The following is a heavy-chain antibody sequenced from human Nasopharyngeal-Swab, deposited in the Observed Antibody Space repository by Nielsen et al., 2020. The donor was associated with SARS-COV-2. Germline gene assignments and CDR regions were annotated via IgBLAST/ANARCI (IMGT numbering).Heavy chain of an antibody. CDR2: ISYDGSNK. CDR1: GFTFSSYG. D-gene: IGHD5-12*01. Sequence: GESLKISCAASGFTFSSYGMHWVRQAPGKGPEWVAVISYDGSNKYYADSVKGRFTISRDNSKNTLYLQMNSLRAEDTAVYYCAKMGPTIKDDAFDIWGQGTMVTVSS. CDR3: AKMGPTIKDDAFDI. J-gene: IGHJ3*02. V-gene: IGHV3-30*18.